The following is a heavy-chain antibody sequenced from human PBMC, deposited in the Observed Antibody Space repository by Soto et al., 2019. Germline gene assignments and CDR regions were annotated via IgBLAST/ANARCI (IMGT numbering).Heavy chain of an antibody. CDR2: IIPIFGTA. D-gene: IGHD3-22*01. Sequence: QVQLVQSGAEVKKPGSSVKVSCKASGGTISSYGISWVRQAPGQGLEWMGGIIPIFGTANYAQKFQGRVTITADESTSTAYMELSSLKSEDTAVYYCAKGDYYVSSGYLDYWGQGTLVTVSS. V-gene: IGHV1-69*01. CDR1: GGTISSYG. J-gene: IGHJ4*02. CDR3: AKGDYYVSSGYLDY.